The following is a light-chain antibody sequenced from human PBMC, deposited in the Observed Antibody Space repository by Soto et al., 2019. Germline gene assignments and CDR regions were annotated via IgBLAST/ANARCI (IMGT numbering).Light chain of an antibody. CDR2: GTT. V-gene: IGKV3-15*01. CDR3: QQYNNWPPLT. J-gene: IGKJ4*01. CDR1: QSVSSN. Sequence: EIVMTQSPATLSVSPGERATLSCRASQSVSSNLAWYQQKPGQAPRLLIYGTTTRATGIPARFSGSGSGTEFTLTINSPQSEDFAVYYCQQYNNWPPLTFGGGTKVEIK.